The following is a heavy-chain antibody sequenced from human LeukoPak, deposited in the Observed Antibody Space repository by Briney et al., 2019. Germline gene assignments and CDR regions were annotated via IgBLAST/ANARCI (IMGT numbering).Heavy chain of an antibody. CDR2: INPSGGST. CDR3: ARDGPWIAAAGTGIEY. V-gene: IGHV1-46*01. CDR1: GYTFTSCY. Sequence: GASVKVSCKASGYTFTSCYMHWVRQAPGQGLEWTGIINPSGGSTSYAQKFQGRVTMTRDMSTSTDYMELSSLRSEDTAVYYCARDGPWIAAAGTGIEYWGQGTLVTVSS. J-gene: IGHJ4*02. D-gene: IGHD6-13*01.